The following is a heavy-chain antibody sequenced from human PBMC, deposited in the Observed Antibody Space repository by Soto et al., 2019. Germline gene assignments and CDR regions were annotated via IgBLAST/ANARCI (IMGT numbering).Heavy chain of an antibody. CDR3: AKMVRDSSGYHKPYFDY. J-gene: IGHJ4*02. V-gene: IGHV3-23*01. CDR2: ISGSGGST. Sequence: PVGSLRLSCAASGFTFSSYAMSWVRQAPGKGLEWVSAISGSGGSTYYADSVKGRFTISRDNSKNTLYLQMNSLRAEDTAVYYCAKMVRDSSGYHKPYFDYWGQGTLVTGSS. D-gene: IGHD3-22*01. CDR1: GFTFSSYA.